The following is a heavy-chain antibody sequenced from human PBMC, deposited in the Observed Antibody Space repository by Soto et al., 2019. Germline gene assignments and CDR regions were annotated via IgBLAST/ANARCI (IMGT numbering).Heavy chain of an antibody. CDR3: ARVRGRFSGSGTHWSTFEI. J-gene: IGHJ3*02. Sequence: SETLSLTCTVSGASVSSGGYYWGWLRQPPGRGLEWLGTIYYSGNTLYNSSLKSRVTITLDTSKNQFSLNLNSVTAADTAVYFCARVRGRFSGSGTHWSTFEIWGQGTMVTVSS. D-gene: IGHD3-10*01. CDR1: GASVSSGGYY. V-gene: IGHV4-39*07. CDR2: IYYSGNT.